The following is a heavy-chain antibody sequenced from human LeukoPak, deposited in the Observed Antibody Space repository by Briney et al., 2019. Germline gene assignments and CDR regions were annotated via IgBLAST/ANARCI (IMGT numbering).Heavy chain of an antibody. CDR1: AGSMSNYY. V-gene: IGHV4-59*12. J-gene: IGHJ4*02. CDR2: IYYSGST. Sequence: SETLSPTCAVSAGSMSNYYWSWIRQPPGKGLEWIGYIYYSGSTNYNPSLKSRVTMSVDTSKNQFSLKLSSVTAADTAVYYCARGGLRWFFFDYWGQGTLVTVSS. CDR3: ARGGLRWFFFDY. D-gene: IGHD4-23*01.